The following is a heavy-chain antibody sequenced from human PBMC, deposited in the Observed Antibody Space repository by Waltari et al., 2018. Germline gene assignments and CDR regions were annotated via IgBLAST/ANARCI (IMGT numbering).Heavy chain of an antibody. CDR3: AKTDSSGYYFDAFDI. V-gene: IGHV3-23*01. CDR1: GFTFSSYA. J-gene: IGHJ3*02. Sequence: EVQLLESGGGLVQPGGSLRPYCAASGFTFSSYAISWVRQAPGKGLEWVSAIGVSGGSTYYADSVKGRFTISRDNSKNTLYLQMNSLRAEDTAVYYCAKTDSSGYYFDAFDIWGQGTMVTVSS. CDR2: IGVSGGST. D-gene: IGHD3-22*01.